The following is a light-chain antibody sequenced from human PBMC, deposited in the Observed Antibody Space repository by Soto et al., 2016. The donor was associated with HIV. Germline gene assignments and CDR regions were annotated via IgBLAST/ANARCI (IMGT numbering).Light chain of an antibody. J-gene: IGLJ2*01. CDR2: DDN. Sequence: SYVLTQPPSMSVAPAKTATITCGGDNIGSKSVHWCQQKPGQAPVLVISDDNDRPSGIPERFSGANSGNTATLTISRVEAGDEADYYCQVWDSSSDHVVFGGGTKLTVL. V-gene: IGLV3-21*04. CDR3: QVWDSSSDHVV. CDR1: NIGSKS.